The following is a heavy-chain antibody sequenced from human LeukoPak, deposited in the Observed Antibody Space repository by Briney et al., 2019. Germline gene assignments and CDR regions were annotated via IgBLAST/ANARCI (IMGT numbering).Heavy chain of an antibody. CDR3: AKTHYYDSSGVPGDY. CDR1: GFTFSSYG. V-gene: IGHV3-30*18. D-gene: IGHD3-22*01. J-gene: IGHJ4*02. CDR2: ISYDGSNK. Sequence: GGSLRLSCAASGFTFSSYGMHWVRQAPGKGLEWVAVISYDGSNKYYADSVKGRFTISRDNSKNTLYLQMSSLRAEDTAVYYCAKTHYYDSSGVPGDYWGQGTLVTVSS.